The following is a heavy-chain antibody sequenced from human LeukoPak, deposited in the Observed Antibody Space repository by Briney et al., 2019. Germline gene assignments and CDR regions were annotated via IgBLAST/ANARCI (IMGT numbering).Heavy chain of an antibody. CDR3: ARVITLHMYYDFWSGYGQQGDY. V-gene: IGHV3-30*04. J-gene: IGHJ4*02. D-gene: IGHD3-3*01. CDR1: GFTFSSYA. CDR2: ISYDGSNK. Sequence: GGSLRLSCAASGFTFSSYAMHWVRQAPGKGLEWVAVISYDGSNKYYADSVKGRFTISRDNSKNTLYLQMNSLRAEDTAVYYCARVITLHMYYDFWSGYGQQGDYWGQGTLVTVSS.